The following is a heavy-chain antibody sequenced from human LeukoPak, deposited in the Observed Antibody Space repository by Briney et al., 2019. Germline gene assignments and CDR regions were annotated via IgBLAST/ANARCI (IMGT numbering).Heavy chain of an antibody. CDR2: ISGTGGSA. V-gene: IGHV3-23*01. CDR3: AKDQGDYGRGHFDY. CDR1: GITFTSYA. Sequence: GSLRLSCAASGITFTSYAMTWVRQAPGKGLEWVSAISGTGGSAYYEDSVKDRFTISRDNSKNTLYLQMNSLRAEDTAVYYCAKDQGDYGRGHFDYWGQGTLVTVSS. D-gene: IGHD4-17*01. J-gene: IGHJ4*02.